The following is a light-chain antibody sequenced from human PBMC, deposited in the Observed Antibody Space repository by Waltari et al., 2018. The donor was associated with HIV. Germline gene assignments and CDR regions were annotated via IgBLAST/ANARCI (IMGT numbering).Light chain of an antibody. V-gene: IGLV2-14*01. CDR2: DVS. CDR1: SSDAGGYNY. Sequence: QSALTQPASVSGSPGQSITISCTGTSSDAGGYNYVSWYQQHPGKAPTLMIYDVSKRPSGVSNRFSGSKSGNTAALTISGLQAEDEADYYCSSYTSSSTLVVFGGGTKLTVL. CDR3: SSYTSSSTLVV. J-gene: IGLJ2*01.